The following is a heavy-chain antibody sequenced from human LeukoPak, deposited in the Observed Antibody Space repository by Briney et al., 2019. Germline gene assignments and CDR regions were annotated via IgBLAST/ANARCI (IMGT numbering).Heavy chain of an antibody. J-gene: IGHJ4*02. CDR3: AKQVSCDTTTCYSGMPPDY. CDR2: ISGSDGSR. CDR1: GFPFSRYA. D-gene: IGHD2/OR15-2a*01. Sequence: EGSLRLSCAASGFPFSRYAMSWVRQTPERGLEWVSVISGSDGSRYYADSVKGRFTISRDDSRNTVYLQMNNLRAEDTAVYYCAKQVSCDTTTCYSGMPPDYWGQGTLVTVSS. V-gene: IGHV3-23*01.